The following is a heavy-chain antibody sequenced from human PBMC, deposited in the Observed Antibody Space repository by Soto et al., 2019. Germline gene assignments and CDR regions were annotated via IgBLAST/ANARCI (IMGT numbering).Heavy chain of an antibody. J-gene: IGHJ4*02. CDR3: TREYEYYDSSGYYGAPEPDY. D-gene: IGHD3-22*01. V-gene: IGHV3-49*03. Sequence: GGSLRLSCTASGFTFGDYAMSWFRQAPGKGLEWVGFIRSKAYGGTTEYAASVKGRFTISRDDSKSIAYLQMNSLKTEDTAVYYCTREYEYYDSSGYYGAPEPDYWGQGTLVTVSS. CDR1: GFTFGDYA. CDR2: IRSKAYGGTT.